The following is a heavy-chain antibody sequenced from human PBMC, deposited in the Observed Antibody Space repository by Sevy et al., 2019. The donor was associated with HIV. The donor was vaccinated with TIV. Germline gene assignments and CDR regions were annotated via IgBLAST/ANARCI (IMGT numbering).Heavy chain of an antibody. J-gene: IGHJ6*02. Sequence: GGSLRLSCAASGFTFSGYYMSWIRQAPGKGLEWVSYISSRSSYTNYADSVRGRFTISRDNAKNSLYLQMNSLRAEDTAVYYCAKDSRSSSRRYYYYGMDVWGQGTTVTVSS. D-gene: IGHD6-6*01. V-gene: IGHV3-11*06. CDR3: AKDSRSSSRRYYYYGMDV. CDR2: ISSRSSYT. CDR1: GFTFSGYY.